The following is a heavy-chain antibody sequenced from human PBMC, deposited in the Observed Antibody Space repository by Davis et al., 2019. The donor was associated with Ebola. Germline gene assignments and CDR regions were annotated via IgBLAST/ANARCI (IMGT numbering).Heavy chain of an antibody. V-gene: IGHV3-23*01. CDR2: ISGSGGST. J-gene: IGHJ4*02. CDR3: AKDYFDY. CDR1: GFTFSSYW. Sequence: GESLKISCAASGFTFSSYWMSWVRQAPGKGLEWVSAISGSGGSTYYADSVKGRFTISRHNSKNTLYLQMNSLRAEDTAVYYCAKDYFDYWGQGTLVTVSS.